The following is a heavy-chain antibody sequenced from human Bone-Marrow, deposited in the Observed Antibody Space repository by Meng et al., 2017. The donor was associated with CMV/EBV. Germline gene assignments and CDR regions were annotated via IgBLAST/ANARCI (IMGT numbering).Heavy chain of an antibody. CDR2: ISSSSSYI. J-gene: IGHJ4*02. D-gene: IGHD6-13*01. Sequence: GESLKISCAASGFTFSSYSMNWVRQAPGKGLEWVSSISSSSSYIYYADSVKGRFTISRDNAKNSLYLQMNSLRAEDTAVYYCARSTYSSSWRGDYWGKGTLVTVSS. CDR3: ARSTYSSSWRGDY. V-gene: IGHV3-21*01. CDR1: GFTFSSYS.